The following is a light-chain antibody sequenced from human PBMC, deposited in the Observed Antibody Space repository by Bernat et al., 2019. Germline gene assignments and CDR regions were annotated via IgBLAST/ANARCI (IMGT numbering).Light chain of an antibody. Sequence: QSAPTQPAPVSGSPGQSITISCSGTSSDIGGYNYVAWYQQHPGKAPKLIIYDVSNRPSGVSNRFSGSKSGNTASLTISGLQAEDEADYYCSSYTNTNGRVFGGGTKLTVL. CDR3: SSYTNTNGRV. CDR1: SSDIGGYNY. CDR2: DVS. V-gene: IGLV2-14*01. J-gene: IGLJ3*02.